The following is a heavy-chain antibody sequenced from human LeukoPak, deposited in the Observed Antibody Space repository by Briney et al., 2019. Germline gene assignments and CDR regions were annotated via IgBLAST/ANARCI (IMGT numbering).Heavy chain of an antibody. CDR2: ISFDGSNK. J-gene: IGHJ3*02. CDR3: AKALAIAVALGDAFDI. CDR1: GFTFSSYG. V-gene: IGHV3-30*18. D-gene: IGHD6-19*01. Sequence: GGSLRLSCAASGFTFSSYGMHWVRQAPGKGLEWVAVISFDGSNKYYADSAKGRFTISRDNSKNTLYLQMNSLRAEDTAVYYCAKALAIAVALGDAFDIWGQGTMVTVSS.